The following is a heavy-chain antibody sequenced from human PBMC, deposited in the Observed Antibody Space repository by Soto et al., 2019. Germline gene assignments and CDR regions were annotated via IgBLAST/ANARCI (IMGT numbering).Heavy chain of an antibody. J-gene: IGHJ4*02. CDR1: GFTFSSYA. D-gene: IGHD5-18*01. CDR2: ISCSGSNT. CDR3: AKSLGWNTAMVTDFDY. V-gene: IGHV3-23*01. Sequence: GGSLRLSCAASGFTFSSYAMHWVRQAPGKGLECVSVISCSGSNTYYVDSVKGRFTISRDNSMNTLYLQMNSLRAEDTAVYYCAKSLGWNTAMVTDFDYWGQGTLVTVSS.